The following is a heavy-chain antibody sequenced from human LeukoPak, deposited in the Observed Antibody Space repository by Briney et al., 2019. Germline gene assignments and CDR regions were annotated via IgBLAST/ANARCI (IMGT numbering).Heavy chain of an antibody. CDR3: ARDSYGLDY. Sequence: AGGSLRLSCAASGFTFSDYYMSWIRQAPGKGLEWVSVIYSGGSTYYADSVKGRFTISRDNSKNTLYLQMNSLRAEDTAVYYCARDSYGLDYWGQGTLVTVSS. V-gene: IGHV3-66*01. D-gene: IGHD5-18*01. CDR1: GFTFSDYY. CDR2: IYSGGST. J-gene: IGHJ4*02.